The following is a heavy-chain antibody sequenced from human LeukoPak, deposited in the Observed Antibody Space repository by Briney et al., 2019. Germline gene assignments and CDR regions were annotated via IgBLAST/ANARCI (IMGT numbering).Heavy chain of an antibody. D-gene: IGHD4-11*01. V-gene: IGHV1-69*04. CDR3: ARDQTTVTWDNWFDP. Sequence: GASVEASCKASGGTFSSYAISWVRQAPGQGLEWMGRIIPILGIANYAQKFQGRVTITADKSTSTAYMELSSLRSEDTAVYYCARDQTTVTWDNWFDPWGQGTLVTVSS. CDR2: IIPILGIA. CDR1: GGTFSSYA. J-gene: IGHJ5*02.